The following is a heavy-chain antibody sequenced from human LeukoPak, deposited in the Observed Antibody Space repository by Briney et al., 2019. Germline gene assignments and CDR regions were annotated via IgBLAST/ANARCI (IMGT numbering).Heavy chain of an antibody. Sequence: GGSLRLSCAASGFTFSGYAMSWVRQAPGKGLEWVSAISGSGGSTYYADSVKGRFTISRDNSKNTLYLQMNSLRAEDTAVYYCAISLNYYDFWSGYSFDYWGQGTLVTVSS. CDR2: ISGSGGST. V-gene: IGHV3-23*01. CDR1: GFTFSGYA. D-gene: IGHD3-3*01. CDR3: AISLNYYDFWSGYSFDY. J-gene: IGHJ4*02.